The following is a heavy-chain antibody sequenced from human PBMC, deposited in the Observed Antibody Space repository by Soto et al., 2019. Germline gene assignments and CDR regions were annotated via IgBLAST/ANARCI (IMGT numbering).Heavy chain of an antibody. CDR3: ARVYGYYYYYMDV. J-gene: IGHJ6*03. V-gene: IGHV1-69*02. D-gene: IGHD2-8*01. CDR2: IIPILGIA. CDR1: GGTFSSYT. Sequence: SVKVSCKASGGTFSSYTISWVRQAPGQGLEWMGRIIPILGIANYAQKFQGRVTITADKSTSTVYMELSSLRSDDTAVYYCARVYGYYYYYMDVWGKGTTVTVSS.